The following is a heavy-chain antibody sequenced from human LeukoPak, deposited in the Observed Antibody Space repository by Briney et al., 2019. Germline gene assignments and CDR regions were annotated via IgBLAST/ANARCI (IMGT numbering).Heavy chain of an antibody. CDR3: ARDRITGTTGWFDP. J-gene: IGHJ5*02. CDR2: IYYSGST. Sequence: SETLSLTCTVSGGSISSGGYYWSWIRQHPGKGLEWIGYIYYSGSTYYNPSLKSRVTISVDTSKNQFSLNLNSVTAADTAVYYCARDRITGTTGWFDPWGQGNLVTVSS. CDR1: GGSISSGGYY. D-gene: IGHD1-7*01. V-gene: IGHV4-31*03.